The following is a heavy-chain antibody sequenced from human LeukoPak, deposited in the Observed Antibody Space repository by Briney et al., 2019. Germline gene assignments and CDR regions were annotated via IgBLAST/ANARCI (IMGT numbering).Heavy chain of an antibody. J-gene: IGHJ4*02. D-gene: IGHD1-26*01. CDR3: AKDSMRYGDSGSYYNY. CDR1: GFTFSSYW. CDR2: IKQDGSEK. V-gene: IGHV3-7*01. Sequence: PGGSLRLSCAASGFTFSSYWMSWVRQAPGKGLEWVANIKQDGSEKYYVDSVKGRFTISRDNSKNTLYLQMNSLRAEDTAVYYCAKDSMRYGDSGSYYNYWGQGTLVTVSS.